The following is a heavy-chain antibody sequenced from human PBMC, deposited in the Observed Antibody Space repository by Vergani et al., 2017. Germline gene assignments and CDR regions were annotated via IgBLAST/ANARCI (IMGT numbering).Heavy chain of an antibody. D-gene: IGHD1-7*01. CDR2: IYYSGST. J-gene: IGHJ4*02. CDR3: ARAIYNWNSKKIDY. Sequence: QLQLHKSGPGLVKPSETLSLTCTLSGGSISSSSHFWGWLRQTPRKGLEWIGSIYYSGSTYYNPSLKNRVSISVDTSKNQFSLKLSSVTAADSAVYYCARAIYNWNSKKIDYWGQGTLVTVSS. CDR1: GGSISSSSHF. V-gene: IGHV4-39*01.